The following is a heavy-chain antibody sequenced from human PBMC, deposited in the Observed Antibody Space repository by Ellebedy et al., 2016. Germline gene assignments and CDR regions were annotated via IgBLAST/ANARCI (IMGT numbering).Heavy chain of an antibody. CDR3: AKDRDRWSNFAY. V-gene: IGHV3-9*01. D-gene: IGHD4-23*01. J-gene: IGHJ4*02. CDR1: GFTFADYA. Sequence: GGSLRLSXAASGFTFADYAMHWVRQAPGKGLEWVSSISWNSGSTAYGDSVKGRFTISRDNGKNSLYLQMNSLSAEDTAFYYCAKDRDRWSNFAYWGQGILVTVSS. CDR2: ISWNSGST.